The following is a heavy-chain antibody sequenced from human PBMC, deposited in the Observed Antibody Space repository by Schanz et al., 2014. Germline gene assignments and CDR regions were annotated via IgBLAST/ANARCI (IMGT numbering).Heavy chain of an antibody. CDR3: ARDRRFFDRDDLYYFDY. Sequence: QVHLVQSGAEVKRPGASVKVSCKASEYSFTSYSMHWVRQAPGQRLEWMGWINTGGGDTKYSQNFQGRVTITRDTSASTAYMALTDLRSDDTAVYYCARDRRFFDRDDLYYFDYWGQGTLVTVSS. J-gene: IGHJ4*02. CDR1: EYSFTSYS. CDR2: INTGGGDT. V-gene: IGHV1-3*04. D-gene: IGHD3-3*01.